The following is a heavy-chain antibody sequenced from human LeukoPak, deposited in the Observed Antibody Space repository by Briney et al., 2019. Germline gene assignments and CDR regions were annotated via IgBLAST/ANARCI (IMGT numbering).Heavy chain of an antibody. CDR1: GFTFSSYD. Sequence: GGSLRLFCAASGFTFSSYDMHWVRQAPGKGLEWVAVIWYDGSNKYYADSVKGRFTISRDNAKNTLYLQMNSLRAEDTAVYYCARGLSLGYFQYWGQGTLVTVSS. CDR3: ARGLSLGYFQY. D-gene: IGHD3-16*02. J-gene: IGHJ1*01. CDR2: IWYDGSNK. V-gene: IGHV3-33*01.